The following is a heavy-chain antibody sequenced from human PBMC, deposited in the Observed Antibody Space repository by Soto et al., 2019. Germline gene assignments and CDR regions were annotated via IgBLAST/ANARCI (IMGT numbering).Heavy chain of an antibody. CDR1: DYIFTTYG. V-gene: IGHV1-18*01. D-gene: IGHD1-26*01. J-gene: IGHJ6*02. CDR3: ARSGERDLGLNYYFYYGMDV. Sequence: ASVKVSCKASDYIFTTYGISWVRQAPGQGLEWVGWVSPYSNITNYAQKFQGRVTMTTETSTSTVYMELRSLRSDDTAMYYCARSGERDLGLNYYFYYGMDVWGQGTSVTVSS. CDR2: VSPYSNIT.